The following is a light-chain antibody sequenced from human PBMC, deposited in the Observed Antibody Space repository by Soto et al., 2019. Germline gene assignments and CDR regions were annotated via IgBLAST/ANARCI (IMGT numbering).Light chain of an antibody. CDR1: SSDVGGYNY. CDR3: ASYTSSATYV. J-gene: IGLJ1*01. CDR2: YVT. V-gene: IGLV2-14*01. Sequence: QSVLTQPASVSGSPGQSITISCTGTSSDVGGYNYVSWYQQHPGKAPKLMIYYVTNRPSGVSSRFSGSKSGNTASLTISGLPAEDEADYYCASYTSSATYVIGTGTKLTVL.